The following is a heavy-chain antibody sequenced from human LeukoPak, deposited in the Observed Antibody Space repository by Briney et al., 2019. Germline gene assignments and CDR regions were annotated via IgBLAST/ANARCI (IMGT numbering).Heavy chain of an antibody. V-gene: IGHV1-18*01. Sequence: ASVKVSCKASGYTFTSYGISWVRQAPGQGLEWMGWISAYNGNTNYAQKLQGRVTMTTDTSTSTAYMELRSLRSDDTAVYYCARTEGIAVAGDWFDPRGQGTLVTVSS. CDR2: ISAYNGNT. CDR1: GYTFTSYG. D-gene: IGHD6-19*01. CDR3: ARTEGIAVAGDWFDP. J-gene: IGHJ5*02.